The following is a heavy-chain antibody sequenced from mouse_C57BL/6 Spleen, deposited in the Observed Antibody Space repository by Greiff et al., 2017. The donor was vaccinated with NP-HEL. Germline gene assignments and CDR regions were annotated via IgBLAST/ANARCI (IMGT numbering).Heavy chain of an antibody. CDR3: AREDDGYYDAKEC. D-gene: IGHD2-3*01. CDR2: ISRCDGDT. CDR1: GFTFTSYW. J-gene: IGHJ4*01. V-gene: IGHV1-61*01. Sequence: QVQLVQPGGGLVRPGSSVKLSCAASGFTFTSYWMSWVNQTPEQGLEWIGNISRCDGDTYYNQKVKGKATLTVDKSSSTAYMQLSSLTSEDSAVYYCAREDDGYYDAKECWGPLTSVT.